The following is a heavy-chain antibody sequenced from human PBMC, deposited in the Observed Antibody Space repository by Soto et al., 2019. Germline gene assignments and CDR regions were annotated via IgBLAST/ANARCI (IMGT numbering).Heavy chain of an antibody. CDR3: GRVMIGTSRHTDSDY. D-gene: IGHD2-2*01. Sequence: SETLSLTCSVSGASISSRDYYWGWIRQTPGKGLEWIGNIDYNGVTYYNPSLKSRVTVSKDTSKNQFSLKVASVTAADTAIYYCGRVMIGTSRHTDSDYWGQGTQVTASS. CDR1: GASISSRDYY. V-gene: IGHV4-39*01. CDR2: IDYNGVT. J-gene: IGHJ4*02.